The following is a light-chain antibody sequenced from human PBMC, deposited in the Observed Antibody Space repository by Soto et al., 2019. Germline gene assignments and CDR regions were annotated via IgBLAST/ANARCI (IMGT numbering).Light chain of an antibody. CDR3: SSYTSSSTSVV. V-gene: IGLV2-14*01. CDR1: SSDVGGYNY. J-gene: IGLJ2*01. CDR2: EVS. Sequence: QSVLTQPRSVSGSPGQSITISCTGTSSDVGGYNYVSWYQQHPGKAPKLMIYEVSNRPSGVSNRFSGSKSGNTASLTISGLQAEDEADYYCSSYTSSSTSVVFGGGTQLTVL.